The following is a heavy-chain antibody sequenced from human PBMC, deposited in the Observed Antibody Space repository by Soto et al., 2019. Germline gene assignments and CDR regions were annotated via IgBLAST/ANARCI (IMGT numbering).Heavy chain of an antibody. CDR2: INHSGST. Sequence: SETLSLTCAVYGGSFSGYYWSWIRQSPGKGLEWIGEINHSGSTNYTPSLKTRVTISVDTSKNQVSLKLSSVTAADTAVYYCARTTAFVSGTYPPAHFDYWCQGTRVS. J-gene: IGHJ4*02. V-gene: IGHV4-34*01. CDR1: GGSFSGYY. CDR3: ARTTAFVSGTYPPAHFDY. D-gene: IGHD3-16*01.